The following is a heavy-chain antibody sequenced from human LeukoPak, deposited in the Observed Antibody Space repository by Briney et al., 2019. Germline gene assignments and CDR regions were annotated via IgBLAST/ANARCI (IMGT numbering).Heavy chain of an antibody. Sequence: SETLSLTCTVSGGSISSGGYYWSWIRQHPGKGLEWIGYIYYSGSTYYNPSLKSRVTISVDTSKNQFSLKLSSVTAADTAVYYYARVRMSGYDSSWFDPWGQGTLVTVSS. D-gene: IGHD5-12*01. J-gene: IGHJ5*02. V-gene: IGHV4-31*03. CDR1: GGSISSGGYY. CDR3: ARVRMSGYDSSWFDP. CDR2: IYYSGST.